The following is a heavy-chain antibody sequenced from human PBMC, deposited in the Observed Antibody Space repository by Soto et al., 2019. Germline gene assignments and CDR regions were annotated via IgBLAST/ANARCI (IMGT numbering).Heavy chain of an antibody. Sequence: QVQLVESGGGVVQPGRSLRLSCAASGFTFSSYGMHWVRQAPGKGLEWVAVISYDGRNKYYADSVKGRFTISRDNSKNTVYLQINSLRAEDTVVYYCAKHLRGCSSTSCYRPSYYYYGMVVWGQGTTVTVSS. J-gene: IGHJ6*02. CDR2: ISYDGRNK. D-gene: IGHD2-2*01. V-gene: IGHV3-30*18. CDR3: AKHLRGCSSTSCYRPSYYYYGMVV. CDR1: GFTFSSYG.